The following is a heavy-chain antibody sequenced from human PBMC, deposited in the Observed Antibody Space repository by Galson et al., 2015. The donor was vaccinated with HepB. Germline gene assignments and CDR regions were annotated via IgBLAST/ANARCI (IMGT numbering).Heavy chain of an antibody. J-gene: IGHJ4*02. Sequence: SVKVSCKASGDTFRGYAISWVRQAPGQGLQWMGSIMPVVGVPNYSQKFQDRVTISADKCTSEAFMELTGLKSEDTAVYYCTRGWRTRGNEVWGQGTLLIVSS. D-gene: IGHD1-1*01. CDR2: IMPVVGVP. CDR1: GDTFRGYA. V-gene: IGHV1-69*04. CDR3: TRGWRTRGNEV.